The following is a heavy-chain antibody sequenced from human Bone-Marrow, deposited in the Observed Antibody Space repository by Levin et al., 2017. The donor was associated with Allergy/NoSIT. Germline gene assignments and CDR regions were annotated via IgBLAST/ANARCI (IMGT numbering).Heavy chain of an antibody. Sequence: GGSLRLSCAASGFTFSSYGMHWVRQAPGKGLEWVAVISYDGSNKYYADSVKGRFTISRDNSKNTLYLQMNSLRAEDTAVYYCAKDYYYDSSGPTRNYYYGMDVWGQGTTVTVSS. D-gene: IGHD3-22*01. V-gene: IGHV3-30*18. J-gene: IGHJ6*02. CDR3: AKDYYYDSSGPTRNYYYGMDV. CDR2: ISYDGSNK. CDR1: GFTFSSYG.